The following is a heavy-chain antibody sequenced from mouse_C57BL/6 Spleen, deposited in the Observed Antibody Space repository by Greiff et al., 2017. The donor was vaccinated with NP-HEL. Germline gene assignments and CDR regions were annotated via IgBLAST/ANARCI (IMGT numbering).Heavy chain of an antibody. CDR3: TTRDGYYGAMDY. V-gene: IGHV1-82*01. J-gene: IGHJ4*01. D-gene: IGHD2-3*01. Sequence: QVQLQQSGPELVKPGASVKISCKASGYAFSSSWMNWVKQRPGKGLEWIGRIYPGDGDTNYNGKFKGKATLTADTSSNTAYLQLSSLTSEDTAVYYCTTRDGYYGAMDYWGQGTSVTVSS. CDR1: GYAFSSSW. CDR2: IYPGDGDT.